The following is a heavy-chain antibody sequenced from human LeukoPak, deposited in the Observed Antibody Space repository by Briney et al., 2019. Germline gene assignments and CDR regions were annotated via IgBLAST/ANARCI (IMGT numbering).Heavy chain of an antibody. D-gene: IGHD6-19*01. CDR3: ARGQWLAPIDY. V-gene: IGHV3-7*01. J-gene: IGHJ4*02. CDR1: GFTFSSYW. CDR2: IKQDGSEK. Sequence: PGGSLRLSCAASGFTFSSYWMSWVRQAPGKGLEWVANIKQDGSEKYYVDSVKGRFTISRDNAKNSPYLQMNSLRAEDTAVYYCARGQWLAPIDYWGQGTLVTVSS.